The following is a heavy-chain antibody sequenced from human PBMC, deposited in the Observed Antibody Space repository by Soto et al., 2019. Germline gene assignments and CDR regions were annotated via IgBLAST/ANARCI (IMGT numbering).Heavy chain of an antibody. Sequence: SETLSLTCTVSGGSISSYYWSWIRQPPGKGLGWIGYIYYSGSTNYNPSLKSRVTISVDTSKNQFSLKLSSVTAADTAVYYCARDCGGECYPPSGFDYWGQGTLVTVSS. J-gene: IGHJ4*02. D-gene: IGHD2-21*01. CDR2: IYYSGST. CDR3: ARDCGGECYPPSGFDY. CDR1: GGSISSYY. V-gene: IGHV4-59*01.